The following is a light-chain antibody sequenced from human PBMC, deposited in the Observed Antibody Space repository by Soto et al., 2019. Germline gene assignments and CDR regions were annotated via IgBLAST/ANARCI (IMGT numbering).Light chain of an antibody. Sequence: QSALTQPASVSGSPGQSITISCTGTSSDVAGYNYVSWYQQHPGKAPKLMIYEVDNRPSGVSNRFSGSRSGNTASLTISVLQPEDEADYYCSSYTTSTLVVFGGGTKVTVL. J-gene: IGLJ2*01. CDR3: SSYTTSTLVV. CDR2: EVD. V-gene: IGLV2-14*01. CDR1: SSDVAGYNY.